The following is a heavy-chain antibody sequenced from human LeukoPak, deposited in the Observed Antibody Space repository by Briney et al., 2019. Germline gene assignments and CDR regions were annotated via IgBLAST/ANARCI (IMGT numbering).Heavy chain of an antibody. CDR1: GFTFSSYW. J-gene: IGHJ5*02. D-gene: IGHD6-19*01. Sequence: GGSLRLSCAASGFTFSSYWMHWVRQAPGKGLVWVSRINSDGSSTSYADSVKGRFTISRDNAKNTLNLQMNSLRAEDTALYYCARDRWYSSAGWFDPWGQGTLVTVSS. CDR3: ARDRWYSSAGWFDP. CDR2: INSDGSST. V-gene: IGHV3-74*01.